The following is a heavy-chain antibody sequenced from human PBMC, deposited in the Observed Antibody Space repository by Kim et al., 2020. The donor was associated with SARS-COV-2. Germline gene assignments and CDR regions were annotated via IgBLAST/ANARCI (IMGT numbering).Heavy chain of an antibody. CDR3: ARGGGYCSGTSCYTGSIGSHYYTMDV. CDR1: GYSFSSYW. Sequence: GESLKISCKGSGYSFSSYWITWVRQLPGKGLEWMGRIDPSDSYTNYSPSLQGHVTISADKSISTAYLQWSSLKASDTAMYYCARGGGYCSGTSCYTGSIGSHYYTMDVWRQGTTVTVSS. D-gene: IGHD2-2*02. CDR2: IDPSDSYT. V-gene: IGHV5-10-1*01. J-gene: IGHJ6*02.